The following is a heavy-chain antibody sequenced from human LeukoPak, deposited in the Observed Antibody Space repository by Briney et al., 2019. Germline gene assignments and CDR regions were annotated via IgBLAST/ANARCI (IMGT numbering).Heavy chain of an antibody. D-gene: IGHD3-16*01. Sequence: SETLSLTCTVSGDSISSSNYFWVWLRQPPGKGLEWIGSMFHYGSPYYNASRKSRVTISLNTSKKQFSLKLRSVAAADTAVYYCARGGITSLLNWFVPWGQGILVTVSS. CDR1: GDSISSSNYF. CDR2: MFHYGSP. J-gene: IGHJ5*02. V-gene: IGHV4-39*07. CDR3: ARGGITSLLNWFVP.